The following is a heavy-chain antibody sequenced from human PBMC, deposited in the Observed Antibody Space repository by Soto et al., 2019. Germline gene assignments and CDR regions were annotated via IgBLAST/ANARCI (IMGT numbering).Heavy chain of an antibody. CDR2: IYPGDSDT. CDR1: GYSVTSYW. J-gene: IGHJ4*02. Sequence: GESLNISCKGSGYSVTSYWIGWVRQMPGKGLEWMGIIYPGDSDTRYSPSFQGQVTISADKSISTAYLQWSSLKASDTAMYYCARAEYRIDPGRFDYWGQGTLVTVSS. D-gene: IGHD6-6*01. CDR3: ARAEYRIDPGRFDY. V-gene: IGHV5-51*01.